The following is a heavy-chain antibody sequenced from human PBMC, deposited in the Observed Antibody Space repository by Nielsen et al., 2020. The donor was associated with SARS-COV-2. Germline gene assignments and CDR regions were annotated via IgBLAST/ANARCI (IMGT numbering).Heavy chain of an antibody. CDR2: INSDGSST. Sequence: GESLKISCAASGFTFSSYWMHWVRHAPGKGLVWVSRINSDGSSTSYADSVKGRFTISRDNAKNTLYLQMNSLRAEDTAVYYCAREQIPYGMDVWGQGTTVTVSS. V-gene: IGHV3-74*01. J-gene: IGHJ6*02. CDR1: GFTFSSYW. CDR3: AREQIPYGMDV. D-gene: IGHD2-21*01.